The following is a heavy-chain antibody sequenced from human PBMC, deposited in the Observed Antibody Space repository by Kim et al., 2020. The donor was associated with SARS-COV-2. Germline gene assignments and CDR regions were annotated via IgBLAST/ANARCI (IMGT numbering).Heavy chain of an antibody. D-gene: IGHD1-20*01. Sequence: SVKVSCKASGGTFSSYAISWVRQAPGQGLEWMGGIIPIFGTANYAQKFQGRVTITADESTSTAYMELSSLRSEDTAVYYCARDTYLRLQYNWIQGYYYYGMDVWGQGTTVTVSS. V-gene: IGHV1-69*13. J-gene: IGHJ6*02. CDR2: IIPIFGTA. CDR1: GGTFSSYA. CDR3: ARDTYLRLQYNWIQGYYYYGMDV.